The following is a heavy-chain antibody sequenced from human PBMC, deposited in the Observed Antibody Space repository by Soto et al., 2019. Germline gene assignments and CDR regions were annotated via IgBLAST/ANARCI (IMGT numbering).Heavy chain of an antibody. V-gene: IGHV4-59*01. CDR1: GGSISSYY. D-gene: IGHD6-13*01. CDR2: IYYSGST. Sequence: QVQLQESGPGLVKPSETLSLTCTVSGGSISSYYWSWIRQPPGKGLEWIGSIYYSGSTNYNPSLKSRVTISVDTSKNQFSLKLSSVTAADTAVYYCARGEAAAGLSWFDPWGQGTLVTVSS. J-gene: IGHJ5*02. CDR3: ARGEAAAGLSWFDP.